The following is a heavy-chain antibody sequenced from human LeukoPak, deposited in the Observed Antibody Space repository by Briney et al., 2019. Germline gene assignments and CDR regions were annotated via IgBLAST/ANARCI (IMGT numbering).Heavy chain of an antibody. V-gene: IGHV3-21*01. D-gene: IGHD3-10*01. J-gene: IGHJ4*02. CDR1: GFTFSSYS. Sequence: QAGGSLRLSCAASGFTFSSYSMNWVRQAPGKGLEWVSFISGSSVYIYYADSVKGRFTISRDNAKNSLYLQMNSLRAEDTAVYYCARGEYGSGSYHIDYWGQGTLVTVSS. CDR3: ARGEYGSGSYHIDY. CDR2: ISGSSVYI.